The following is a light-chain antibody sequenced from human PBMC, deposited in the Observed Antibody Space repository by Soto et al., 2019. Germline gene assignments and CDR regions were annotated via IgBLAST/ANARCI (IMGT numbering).Light chain of an antibody. V-gene: IGKV1-33*01. Sequence: DIQMTQSPSSLSASVGDRVTITSQASQDISNYLNWYQQKPGKAPKLLIYDASNLETGVPSRFSGSGSGTDFTFTISSLQPEDIATYYCQQGLTFGGGTKVEIK. J-gene: IGKJ4*01. CDR3: QQGLT. CDR1: QDISNY. CDR2: DAS.